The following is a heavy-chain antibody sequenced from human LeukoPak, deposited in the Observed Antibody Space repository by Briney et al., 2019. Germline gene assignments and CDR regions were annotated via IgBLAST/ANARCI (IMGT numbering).Heavy chain of an antibody. Sequence: GGSLRLSCAASGFTFSSYGMHWVRQAPGKGLEWVAFIRYDGSNKYYADFVKGRFTISRDNSKNTLYLQMNSLRAEDTAVYYCTLSFWSGYSFDYWGQGTLVTVSS. CDR1: GFTFSSYG. CDR3: TLSFWSGYSFDY. J-gene: IGHJ4*02. D-gene: IGHD3-3*01. V-gene: IGHV3-30*02. CDR2: IRYDGSNK.